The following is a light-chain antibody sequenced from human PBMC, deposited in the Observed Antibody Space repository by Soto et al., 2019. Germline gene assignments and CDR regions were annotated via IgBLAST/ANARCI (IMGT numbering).Light chain of an antibody. Sequence: DIQMTQSPSTLAASVGDRVTSTCRASHDISTYLAWYQQKPGKAPKPMIYEASTLQSGVPSRFSGSGSGTEFTLTISGLLPEDFATYHCQQLNTLPFTFGQRTRLEI. CDR2: EAS. CDR3: QQLNTLPFT. J-gene: IGKJ5*01. V-gene: IGKV1-9*01. CDR1: HDISTY.